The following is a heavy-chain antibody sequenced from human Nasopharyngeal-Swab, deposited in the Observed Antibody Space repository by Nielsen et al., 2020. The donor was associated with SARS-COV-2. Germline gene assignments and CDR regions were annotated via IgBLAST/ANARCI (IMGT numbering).Heavy chain of an antibody. CDR1: GFSFSTYT. Sequence: GSLRLSCAASGFSFSTYTMNWVRQAPGKGLEGVASIWYAGSDKYYADSVKGRFTISRDNAKNTLYLQMNSLRSEDTAVYKCAKDGIEEGGLSAGYGLDVWGQGTTVTVSS. CDR2: IWYAGSDK. J-gene: IGHJ6*02. CDR3: AKDGIEEGGLSAGYGLDV. D-gene: IGHD6-19*01. V-gene: IGHV3-30*02.